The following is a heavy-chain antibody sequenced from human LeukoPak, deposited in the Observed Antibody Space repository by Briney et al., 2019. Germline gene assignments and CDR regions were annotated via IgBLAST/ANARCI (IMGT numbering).Heavy chain of an antibody. CDR1: GVSIKSNSDY. Sequence: SETLSLTCTVSGVSIKSNSDYWGWLRQPPGKGLEWIGSFYYSGSTYYNPSLKSRVTISVDTSKNQFPLKLSSVTAADTAVYYCARRAAALFDYWGQGTLVTVSS. V-gene: IGHV4-39*01. CDR2: FYYSGST. D-gene: IGHD6-25*01. J-gene: IGHJ4*02. CDR3: ARRAAALFDY.